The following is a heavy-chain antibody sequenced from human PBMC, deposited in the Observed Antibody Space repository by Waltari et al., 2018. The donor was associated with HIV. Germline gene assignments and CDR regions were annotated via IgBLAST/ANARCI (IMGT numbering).Heavy chain of an antibody. V-gene: IGHV3-33*08. D-gene: IGHD5-12*01. Sequence: QVQLVESGGGVVQPGRSLRLSCAASGFTFSSYGMHWVRTAPGKGLEWVALIWYDASNKYYADSVKGRFTISRDNSKNTLYLQMNSLRAEDMAVYYCAREGNVDIVATMDYYGMDVWGQGTTVTVSS. CDR2: IWYDASNK. CDR1: GFTFSSYG. CDR3: AREGNVDIVATMDYYGMDV. J-gene: IGHJ6*02.